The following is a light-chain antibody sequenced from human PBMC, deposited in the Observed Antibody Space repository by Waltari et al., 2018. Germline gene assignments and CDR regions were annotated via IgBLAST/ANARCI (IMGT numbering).Light chain of an antibody. J-gene: IGKJ4*01. CDR2: DAS. CDR3: QQRSNWPSLS. CDR1: QSVSSF. V-gene: IGKV3-11*01. Sequence: EIVLTQSPATLSLSPGARATLSCRASQSVSSFLAWFQQKPGQAPRLLIFDASKRATDIPARFSATGSGTDFTLTISSLEPEDFAVYYCQQRSNWPSLSFGGGTKVEIK.